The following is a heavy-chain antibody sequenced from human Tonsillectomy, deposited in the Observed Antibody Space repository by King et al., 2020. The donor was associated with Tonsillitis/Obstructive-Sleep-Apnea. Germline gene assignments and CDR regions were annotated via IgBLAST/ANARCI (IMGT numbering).Heavy chain of an antibody. CDR2: IDPSDSYT. V-gene: IGHV5-10-1*01. Sequence: RRVQSGAEVKKPGESLRISCKGSGYRFTSHWISWVRQMPGKGLEWMGRIDPSDSYTNYSPSFQGHVTISADKSISTAYLQWSSLKASDTAMYYCARSPYEDDPGSNWFDPWGQGTLVTVSS. CDR1: GYRFTSHW. CDR3: ARSPYEDDPGSNWFDP. J-gene: IGHJ5*02. D-gene: IGHD5-12*01.